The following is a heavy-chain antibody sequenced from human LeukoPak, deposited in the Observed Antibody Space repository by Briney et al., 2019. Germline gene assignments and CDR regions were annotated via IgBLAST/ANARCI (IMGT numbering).Heavy chain of an antibody. D-gene: IGHD2-21*02. CDR3: AKDPVLVVVTATLDY. CDR2: INPNSGGT. V-gene: IGHV1-2*04. J-gene: IGHJ4*02. Sequence: ASVKVSCKASGYTFTYYYIHWVRLAPRQGLEWMGWINPNSGGTKYAQKLQDWVTMTRDSSISTAYMEVSSLRSDDTAVYYCAKDPVLVVVTATLDYWGQGTLVTVSS. CDR1: GYTFTYYY.